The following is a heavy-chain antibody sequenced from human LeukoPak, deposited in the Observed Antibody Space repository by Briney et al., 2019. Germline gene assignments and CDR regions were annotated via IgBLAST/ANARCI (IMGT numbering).Heavy chain of an antibody. V-gene: IGHV1-8*01. CDR2: MNPNSGNT. Sequence: ASVKVSCKASGYTFTSYDINWVRQATGQGLEWMGWMNPNSGNTGYAQKFQGRVTMTRNTSISTAYMELSSLRSEDTAVYYCATDPFVVVPAAIGYWGQGTLVTVSS. CDR1: GYTFTSYD. D-gene: IGHD2-2*01. CDR3: ATDPFVVVPAAIGY. J-gene: IGHJ4*02.